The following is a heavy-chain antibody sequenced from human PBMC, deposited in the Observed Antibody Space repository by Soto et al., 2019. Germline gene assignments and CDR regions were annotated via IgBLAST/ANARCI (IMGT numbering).Heavy chain of an antibody. Sequence: PGGSMRVSCAASGITISGYSMNWVSQAPGKGLEWVSYITSSSDTKYYADSAKGRFTISRDNAKNSLYLQMNSLRDEDTAVYYCARNVPCSRPSCYAYYYYGMDVWGRGTTVTVSS. CDR2: ITSSSDTK. D-gene: IGHD2-2*01. CDR1: GITISGYS. V-gene: IGHV3-48*02. CDR3: ARNVPCSRPSCYAYYYYGMDV. J-gene: IGHJ6*02.